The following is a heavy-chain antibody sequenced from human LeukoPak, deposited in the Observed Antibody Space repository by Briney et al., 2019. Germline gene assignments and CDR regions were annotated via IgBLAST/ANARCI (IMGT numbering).Heavy chain of an antibody. D-gene: IGHD6-19*01. CDR2: IYYSGST. J-gene: IGHJ5*02. V-gene: IGHV4-39*01. CDR1: GGSISSSSYY. Sequence: SETLSLTCTVSGGSISSSSYYWGWIRQPPGKGLEWIVSIYYSGSTYYNPSLKSRVTISVDTSKNQFSLKLSSVTAADTAVYYCARQQTAVAGADRFDPWGQGTLVTVSS. CDR3: ARQQTAVAGADRFDP.